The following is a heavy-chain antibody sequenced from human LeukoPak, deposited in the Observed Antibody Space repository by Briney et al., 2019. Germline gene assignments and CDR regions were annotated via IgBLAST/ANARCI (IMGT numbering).Heavy chain of an antibody. CDR3: ARDYYDSSGYYLFDY. D-gene: IGHD3-22*01. J-gene: IGHJ4*02. CDR2: IYYSGST. V-gene: IGHV4-59*01. CDR1: GGSISSYY. Sequence: PSETLSLTCTVSGGSISSYYWSRIRQPPGKGLEWIGYIYYSGSTNYNPSLKSRVTISVDTSKNQFSLKLSSVTAADTAVYYCARDYYDSSGYYLFDYWGQGTLVTVSS.